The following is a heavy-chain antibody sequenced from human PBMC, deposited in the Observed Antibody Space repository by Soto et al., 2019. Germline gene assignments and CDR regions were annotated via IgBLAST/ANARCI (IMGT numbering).Heavy chain of an antibody. V-gene: IGHV3-53*01. Sequence: GGSLRLSCAVSGFTVSSNYMNWVRRAPGKGLEWVSVIYSDGTTVYADSVKGRFTISRDSSRNTLYLQMNSLRAEDTAVYYCARGHSLSEWWFDYWGQGTLVTVSS. CDR3: ARGHSLSEWWFDY. D-gene: IGHD2-8*01. CDR1: GFTVSSNY. J-gene: IGHJ4*01. CDR2: IYSDGTT.